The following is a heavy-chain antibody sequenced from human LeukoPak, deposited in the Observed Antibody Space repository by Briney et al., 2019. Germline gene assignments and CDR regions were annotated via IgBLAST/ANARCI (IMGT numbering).Heavy chain of an antibody. D-gene: IGHD6-19*01. CDR2: ISSSSSYI. CDR1: GFTFSSYS. CDR3: ATNTGPYSSGWYTCY. V-gene: IGHV3-21*01. J-gene: IGHJ4*02. Sequence: PGGSLRLSCAASGFTFSSYSMNWVRQARGKGLEWVSSISSSSSYIYYADSVKGRFTISRDNAKNSLYLQMNSLRAEDTAVYYCATNTGPYSSGWYTCYWGQGTLVTVSS.